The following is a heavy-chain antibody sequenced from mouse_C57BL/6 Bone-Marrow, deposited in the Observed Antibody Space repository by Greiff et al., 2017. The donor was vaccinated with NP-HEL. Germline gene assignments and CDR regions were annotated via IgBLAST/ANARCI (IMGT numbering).Heavy chain of an antibody. CDR3: ARGDDHDGGGNAMDY. V-gene: IGHV1-9*01. CDR1: GYTFTGYW. J-gene: IGHJ4*01. D-gene: IGHD2-4*01. CDR2: ILPGSGST. Sequence: QVQLQQSGAELMKPGASVKLSCKATGYTFTGYWIEWVKQRPGHGLEWIGAILPGSGSTNYNEKFKGKATFTADTSSNTAYMQLRSLTTEDSAIYSCARGDDHDGGGNAMDYWGQGTSVTVSS.